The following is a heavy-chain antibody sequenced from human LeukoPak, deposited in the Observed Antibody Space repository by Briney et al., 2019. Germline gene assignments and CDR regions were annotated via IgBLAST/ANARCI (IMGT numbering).Heavy chain of an antibody. V-gene: IGHV1-8*01. J-gene: IGHJ4*02. CDR3: ARGPLYRGYSYGSGGDY. CDR2: MNPNSGNT. Sequence: GASVKVSCKASGYTFTSYDINWVRQATGQGLEWMGWMNPNSGNTGYAQKFQGRVTMTRNTSISTAYMELSSLRSEDTVVYYCARGPLYRGYSYGSGGDYWGQGTLVTVSS. CDR1: GYTFTSYD. D-gene: IGHD5-18*01.